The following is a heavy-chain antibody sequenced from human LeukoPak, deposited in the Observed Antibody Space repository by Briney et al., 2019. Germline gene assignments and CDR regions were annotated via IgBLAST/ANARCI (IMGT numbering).Heavy chain of an antibody. D-gene: IGHD3-22*01. Sequence: GESLKISCKGSGYSFTSYWIGWVRQMPGKGLEWIGIIYPGDSDTRYSPSFQGQVTISADKSISTAYLQWSSLKASDTAMYYCARSQVQYYYDSSGYYYFDYWGQGTLVTVSS. J-gene: IGHJ4*02. CDR1: GYSFTSYW. V-gene: IGHV5-51*01. CDR3: ARSQVQYYYDSSGYYYFDY. CDR2: IYPGDSDT.